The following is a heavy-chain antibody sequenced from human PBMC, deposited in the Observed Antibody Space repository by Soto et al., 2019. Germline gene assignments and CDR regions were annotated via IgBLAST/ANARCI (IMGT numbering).Heavy chain of an antibody. Sequence: EVQLVESGGGLVQPGGSLRLSCADSGFTFSSYWMSWVRQAPVKGLEWVGNIKQDGSEKNYVDSVKGRFTISRDNAKKSLYLQMNSLRDEATAVYYCARIASTGRGWDVWGQGTTVVVSS. CDR1: GFTFSSYW. J-gene: IGHJ6*02. CDR2: IKQDGSEK. V-gene: IGHV3-7*01. CDR3: ARIASTGRGWDV. D-gene: IGHD6-13*01.